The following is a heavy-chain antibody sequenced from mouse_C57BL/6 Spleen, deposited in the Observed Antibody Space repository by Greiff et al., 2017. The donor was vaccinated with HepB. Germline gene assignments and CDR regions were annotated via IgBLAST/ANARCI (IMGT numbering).Heavy chain of an antibody. Sequence: LVESGAELAKPGASVKLSCKASGYTFTSYWMHWVKQRPGQGLEWIGYINPSSGYTKYNQKFKDKATLTADKSSSTAYMQLSSLTYEDSAVYYCARWYDGYYGYFDVWGTGTTVTVSS. CDR1: GYTFTSYW. J-gene: IGHJ1*03. D-gene: IGHD2-3*01. V-gene: IGHV1-7*01. CDR2: INPSSGYT. CDR3: ARWYDGYYGYFDV.